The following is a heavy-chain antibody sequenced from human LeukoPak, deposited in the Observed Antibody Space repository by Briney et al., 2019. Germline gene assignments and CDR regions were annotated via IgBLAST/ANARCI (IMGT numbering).Heavy chain of an antibody. CDR1: GFTFSSYS. D-gene: IGHD2-2*02. CDR3: AREAPGEEQLLHLSRDYYYMDV. J-gene: IGHJ6*03. V-gene: IGHV3-21*01. CDR2: ISSSSSYI. Sequence: GGSLRLSCAASGFTFSSYSMNWVRQAPGKGLEWVSSISSSSSYIYYADSVKGRFTISRDNAKNSLYLQMNSLRAEDTSVYYFAREAPGEEQLLHLSRDYYYMDVWGKGTTVTVSS.